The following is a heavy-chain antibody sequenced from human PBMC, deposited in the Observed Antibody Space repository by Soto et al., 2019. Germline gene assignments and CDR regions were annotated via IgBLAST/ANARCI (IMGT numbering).Heavy chain of an antibody. J-gene: IGHJ6*02. CDR1: GYIFSRYG. CDR3: AREAAAERNYYGLDV. Sequence: QVQLVQSGPEVRKPGASVKVSCKASGYIFSRYGISWVRQAPGQGLEWMAWISGYNGNTKFGERVQGRVNGTKHTSTSKAHMEVRRLRSDDTAVYYCAREAAAERNYYGLDVWGQGTTVIVSS. CDR2: ISGYNGNT. V-gene: IGHV1-18*04. D-gene: IGHD6-13*01.